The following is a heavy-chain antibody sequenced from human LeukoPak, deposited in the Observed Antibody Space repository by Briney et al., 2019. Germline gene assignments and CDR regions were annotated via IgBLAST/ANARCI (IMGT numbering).Heavy chain of an antibody. D-gene: IGHD1-26*01. CDR3: TTPVGISDAFDI. V-gene: IGHV1-2*06. CDR2: VNPNSGGT. Sequence: ASVKVSCKASGYIFTGYYMHWVRQAPGQGLEWMGRVNPNSGGTNYAQKFQGRVTMTRDTSITTAYMELNRLTSDDTAVYYCTTPVGISDAFDIWGQGTVVTVSS. J-gene: IGHJ3*02. CDR1: GYIFTGYY.